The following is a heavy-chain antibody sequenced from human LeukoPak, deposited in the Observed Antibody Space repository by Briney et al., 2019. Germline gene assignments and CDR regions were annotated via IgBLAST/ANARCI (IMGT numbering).Heavy chain of an antibody. CDR3: MDV. Sequence: SETLSLTCTVSGGSISSYYWGWIRQPPGKGLEWIGSIYYSGSTYSNPSLQSRVTISVDTSKNQFSLKLNSVTAADTAVYYYMDVWGKGTTVTISS. J-gene: IGHJ6*03. CDR2: IYYSGST. V-gene: IGHV4-39*01. CDR1: GGSISSYY.